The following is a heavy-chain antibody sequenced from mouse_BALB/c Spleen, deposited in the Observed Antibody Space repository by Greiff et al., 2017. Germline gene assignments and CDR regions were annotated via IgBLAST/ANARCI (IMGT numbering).Heavy chain of an antibody. J-gene: IGHJ2*01. Sequence: QVQLQQSGAELVKPGASVKLSCKASGYTFTSYYMYWVKQRPGQGLEWIGEINPSNGGTNFNEKFKSKATLTVDKSSSTAYMELRSLTSEDSAVYYCARDGSSYVNYFDYWGQGTTLTVSS. CDR1: GYTFTSYY. V-gene: IGHV1-53*01. CDR3: ARDGSSYVNYFDY. D-gene: IGHD1-1*01. CDR2: INPSNGGT.